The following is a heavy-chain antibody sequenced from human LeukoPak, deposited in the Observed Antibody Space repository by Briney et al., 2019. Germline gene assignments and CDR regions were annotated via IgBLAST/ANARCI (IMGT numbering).Heavy chain of an antibody. J-gene: IGHJ4*02. Sequence: GESLKISCQCSGYSFSSYWIGWVRQRPGKGLEWMGVIYPGDSDTRYSPSFQGQVTISADNFISTAYLQWRSLKASNTAMYYCARGGIVGSAFDYWGQGTLVTVSS. D-gene: IGHD1-26*01. CDR3: ARGGIVGSAFDY. V-gene: IGHV5-51*01. CDR2: IYPGDSDT. CDR1: GYSFSSYW.